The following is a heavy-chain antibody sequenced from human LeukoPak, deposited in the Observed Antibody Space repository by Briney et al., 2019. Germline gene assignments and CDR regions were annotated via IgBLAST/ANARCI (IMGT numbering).Heavy chain of an antibody. CDR1: GYTFTSYY. CDR2: INPSGGST. J-gene: IGHJ4*02. CDR3: ATPSMIGISYGYVRLRN. D-gene: IGHD5-18*01. Sequence: ASVKVSCKASGYTFTSYYMHWVRQAPGQGLEWMGIINPSGGSTSYAQKFQGRVTMTRDTSTSTVYMELSSLRSEDTAVYYCATPSMIGISYGYVRLRNWGQGTLVTVSS. V-gene: IGHV1-46*01.